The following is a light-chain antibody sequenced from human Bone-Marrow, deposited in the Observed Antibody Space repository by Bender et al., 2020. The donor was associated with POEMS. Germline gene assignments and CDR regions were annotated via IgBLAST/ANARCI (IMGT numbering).Light chain of an antibody. J-gene: IGLJ3*02. Sequence: QSVLTQPPSASGTPGQRVTISCSGFSSNIGAHAVNWYQHLPGTAPKLLIYSSHRRPSEVPDRFSGSRTGTLASLAIGGLQSEDEADYYCAVWDDSLNGWVFGGGTKLTVL. CDR3: AVWDDSLNGWV. V-gene: IGLV1-44*01. CDR1: SSNIGAHA. CDR2: SSH.